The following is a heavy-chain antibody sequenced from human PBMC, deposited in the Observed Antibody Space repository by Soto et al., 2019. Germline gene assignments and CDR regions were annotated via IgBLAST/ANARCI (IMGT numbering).Heavy chain of an antibody. Sequence: PGGSLRLSGAASGFTFSSYGMHWVRQAPGKGLEGVAVISYDGSNKYYADSVKGRFTISRDNSKNTLYLQMNSLRAEDTAVYYCAKDPTNYDFWSGYYGNYYYYGMDVWGQGTTVTVSS. J-gene: IGHJ6*02. CDR2: ISYDGSNK. V-gene: IGHV3-30*18. D-gene: IGHD3-3*01. CDR1: GFTFSSYG. CDR3: AKDPTNYDFWSGYYGNYYYYGMDV.